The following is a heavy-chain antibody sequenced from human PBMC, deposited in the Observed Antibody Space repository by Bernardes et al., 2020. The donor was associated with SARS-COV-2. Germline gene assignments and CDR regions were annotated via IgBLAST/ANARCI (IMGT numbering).Heavy chain of an antibody. CDR3: ATYSKYVPASSDYHYGMDV. CDR1: GYPLNELA. V-gene: IGHV1-24*01. D-gene: IGHD4-4*01. Sequence: ASVKVSCKVSGYPLNELAIHWVRQAPGKGLEWLGGFDPEDGETIYAQKFQARVTMTEATPTDTAYMELSSLRFDDTAVYYCATYSKYVPASSDYHYGMDVWGQGTTVTVS. CDR2: FDPEDGET. J-gene: IGHJ6*02.